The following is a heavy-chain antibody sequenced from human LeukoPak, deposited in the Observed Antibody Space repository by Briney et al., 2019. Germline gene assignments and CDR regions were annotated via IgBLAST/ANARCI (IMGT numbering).Heavy chain of an antibody. V-gene: IGHV4-39*07. CDR3: ARDGGPVPTAPDAFDI. D-gene: IGHD2-2*01. Sequence: SETLSLTCTVSGGSISSSSYYWGWIRQPPGKGLEWIGSIYYSGSTNYNPSLKSRVTISVDTSKNHFSLKVSSVTAADTAVYYCARDGGPVPTAPDAFDIWGQGTMVTVSS. CDR1: GGSISSSSYY. J-gene: IGHJ3*02. CDR2: IYYSGST.